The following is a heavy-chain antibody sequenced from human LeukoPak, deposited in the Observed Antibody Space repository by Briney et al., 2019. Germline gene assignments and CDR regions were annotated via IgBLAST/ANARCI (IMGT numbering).Heavy chain of an antibody. V-gene: IGHV1-2*02. J-gene: IGHJ4*02. D-gene: IGHD5-18*01. CDR2: INPNSGGT. CDR1: GYTFTGYY. Sequence: ASVKVSCKASGYTFTGYYMHWVRQAPGQGLEWMGWINPNSGGTNYAQKFQGRVTMTRDTSISTAYMELSSLRSDDTAVYYCGRFFSYGQTYYLDYWGQGTLVTVSS. CDR3: GRFFSYGQTYYLDY.